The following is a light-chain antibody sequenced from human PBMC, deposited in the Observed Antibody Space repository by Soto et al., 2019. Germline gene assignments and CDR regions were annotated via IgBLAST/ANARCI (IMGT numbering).Light chain of an antibody. J-gene: IGKJ1*01. CDR1: QSVDNNY. CDR2: GAS. CDR3: QQYHSWPA. V-gene: IGKV3-20*01. Sequence: EIVLTQSPGTLSLSPGESATLSCRASQSVDNNYVAWYQQKPGQAPTLLIHGASYRAAGIPDRFSGSGSGTEFTLTISSLQSEDSAVYYCQQYHSWPAFGQGTKVDIK.